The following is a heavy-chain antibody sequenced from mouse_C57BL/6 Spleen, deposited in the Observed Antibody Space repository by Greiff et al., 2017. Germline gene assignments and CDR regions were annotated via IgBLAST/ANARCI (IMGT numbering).Heavy chain of an antibody. D-gene: IGHD3-1*01. J-gene: IGHJ2*01. CDR2: ISDGGSYT. Sequence: EVQLVESGGGLVKPGGSLKLSCAASGFTFSSYAMSWVRQTPGKRLEWVATISDGGSYTYYPDTVKGRFTIARDNAKTNLYLKMRHLKSEDTAMYYCARGATDYFDYWGQGTTLTVSS. V-gene: IGHV5-4*01. CDR3: ARGATDYFDY. CDR1: GFTFSSYA.